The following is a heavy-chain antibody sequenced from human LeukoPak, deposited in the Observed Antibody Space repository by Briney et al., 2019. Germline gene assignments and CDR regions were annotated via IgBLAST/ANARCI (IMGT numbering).Heavy chain of an antibody. J-gene: IGHJ3*02. CDR1: GFSVSSSC. V-gene: IGHV3-53*01. CDR2: IYSIGST. Sequence: PGGSLSLSCAASGFSVSSSCMSSARQAPGKGLEWVSVIYSIGSTFYADSVKGRFTISRDNSKNTLYLHMNSLRAEDTAVYYGARDRVYMGREDAFDIWGEGTIVTVSS. D-gene: IGHD5/OR15-5a*01. CDR3: ARDRVYMGREDAFDI.